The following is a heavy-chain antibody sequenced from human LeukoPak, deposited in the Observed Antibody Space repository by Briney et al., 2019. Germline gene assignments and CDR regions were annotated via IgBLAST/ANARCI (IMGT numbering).Heavy chain of an antibody. J-gene: IGHJ6*02. CDR3: ARGPVPRYYYYGMDV. CDR1: GGTSSSYA. CDR2: IIPIFGTA. Sequence: SVKVSCKASGGTSSSYAISWVRQAPGQGLEWMGGIIPIFGTANYAQKFQGRVTITADESTSTAYMELSSLRSEDTAVYYCARGPVPRYYYYGMDVWGQGTTVTVSS. V-gene: IGHV1-69*13.